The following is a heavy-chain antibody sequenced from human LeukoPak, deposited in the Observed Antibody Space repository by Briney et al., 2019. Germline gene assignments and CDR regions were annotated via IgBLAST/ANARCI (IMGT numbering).Heavy chain of an antibody. CDR3: ARESGSYYYLRLDY. Sequence: SETLSLTCAVYGGSFSGYYWSWVRQPPGKGLEWSGEINHSGSTNYNPSVTRRVTISVDTSKKQCSLKLSSVTAADTAVYYCARESGSYYYLRLDYWGQGTLVTVSS. D-gene: IGHD1-26*01. J-gene: IGHJ4*02. CDR2: INHSGST. CDR1: GGSFSGYY. V-gene: IGHV4-34*01.